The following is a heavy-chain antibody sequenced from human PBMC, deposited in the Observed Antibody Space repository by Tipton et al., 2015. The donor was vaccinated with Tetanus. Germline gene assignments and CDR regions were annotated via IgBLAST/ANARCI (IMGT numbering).Heavy chain of an antibody. J-gene: IGHJ6*02. CDR1: GYTFTSYD. CDR2: IIPIFGTA. CDR3: ARPSSSSGAYYYYYGMDV. Sequence: QSGAEVKKPGASVKVSCKASGYTFTSYDINWVRQAAGQGLEWMGGIIPIFGTANYAQKFQGRVTITADESTSTAYMELSSLRSEDTAVYYCARPSSSSGAYYYYYGMDVWGQGTTVTVPS. D-gene: IGHD6-6*01. V-gene: IGHV1-69*13.